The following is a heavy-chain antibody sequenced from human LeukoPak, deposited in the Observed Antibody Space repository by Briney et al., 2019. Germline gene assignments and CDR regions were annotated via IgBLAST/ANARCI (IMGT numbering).Heavy chain of an antibody. CDR1: GGTFSSYA. CDR3: AKRTQLHEPYFDY. Sequence: ASVKVSCKASGGTFSSYAISWVRQAPGQGLEWMGGIIPIFGTANYAQKFQGRVTITADESTSTAYMELSSLRAEDTAVYYCAKRTQLHEPYFDYWGQGTLATVSS. J-gene: IGHJ4*02. V-gene: IGHV1-69*13. D-gene: IGHD5-24*01. CDR2: IIPIFGTA.